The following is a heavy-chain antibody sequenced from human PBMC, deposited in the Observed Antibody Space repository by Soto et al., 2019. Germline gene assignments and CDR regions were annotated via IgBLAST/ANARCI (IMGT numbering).Heavy chain of an antibody. Sequence: QVQLQESGPGLVKPSQTLSLICTVSGGSINSGGYYWNWIRQHPGKGLEWIGYIFYSRSTYYNPFLKDRVNNFADHSGDQFPLKLSFRTGADTAVYFCARGYRQSGYSSSWVFDYWGQGTLVNVSS. CDR2: IFYSRST. D-gene: IGHD6-13*01. CDR1: GGSINSGGYY. CDR3: ARGYRQSGYSSSWVFDY. J-gene: IGHJ4*02. V-gene: IGHV4-31*03.